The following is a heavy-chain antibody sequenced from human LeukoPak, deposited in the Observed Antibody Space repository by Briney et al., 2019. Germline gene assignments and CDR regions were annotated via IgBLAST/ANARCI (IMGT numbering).Heavy chain of an antibody. CDR3: SRDRDVMVRGVSYYYYYMDF. CDR1: GFTFGDYA. J-gene: IGHJ6*03. D-gene: IGHD3-10*01. CDR2: IRSKAYGGTT. Sequence: GGSLRLSCTASGFTFGDYAMSWVRQAPGKGLEWVGLIRSKAYGGTTEYAASVKGRVTISRDDSKRIAYLQMSSLQTEDTAVYYCSRDRDVMVRGVSYYYYYMDFWGKGTTVTISS. V-gene: IGHV3-49*04.